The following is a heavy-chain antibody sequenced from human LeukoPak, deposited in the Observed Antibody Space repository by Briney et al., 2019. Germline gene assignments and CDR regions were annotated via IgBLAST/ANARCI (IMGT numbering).Heavy chain of an antibody. CDR2: INHSGST. V-gene: IGHV4-34*01. Sequence: SGTLSLTCAVYGGSFSGYYWSWIRQPPGKGLEWIGEINHSGSTNYNPSLKSRVTISVDTSKNQFSLKLSSVTAADTAVYYCARRYYDFWSGKYNWFDPWGQGTLVTVSS. J-gene: IGHJ5*02. CDR3: ARRYYDFWSGKYNWFDP. CDR1: GGSFSGYY. D-gene: IGHD3-3*01.